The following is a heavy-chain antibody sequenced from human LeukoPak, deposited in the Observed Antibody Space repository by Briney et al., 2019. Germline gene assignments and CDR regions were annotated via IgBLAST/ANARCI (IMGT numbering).Heavy chain of an antibody. CDR3: AREGYYGSGSPPSLYFDY. V-gene: IGHV3-30-3*01. Sequence: GGSLRLSCAASGFTFRNYVIHWVRQAPGKGLEWVAVTSSDLNVKLYADSVKGRFTISRDDSRSTLYLQMNSLRPEDTAIYYCAREGYYGSGSPPSLYFDYWGQGTLVTVSS. D-gene: IGHD3-10*01. CDR2: TSSDLNVK. CDR1: GFTFRNYV. J-gene: IGHJ4*02.